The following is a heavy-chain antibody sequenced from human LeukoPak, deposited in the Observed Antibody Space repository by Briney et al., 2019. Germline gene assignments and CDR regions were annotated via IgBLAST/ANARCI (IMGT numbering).Heavy chain of an antibody. CDR2: ISSSSSYT. Sequence: PGGSLRLSCAASGFTFSDYYMSWIRQAPGKGLEWVSYISSSSSYTNYADSVKGRFTISRDNAKNSLYLQMNSLRAEDTAVYYCAKDPRPYGSGSYWGYYFDYWGQGTLVTVSS. D-gene: IGHD3-10*01. CDR1: GFTFSDYY. V-gene: IGHV3-11*06. CDR3: AKDPRPYGSGSYWGYYFDY. J-gene: IGHJ4*02.